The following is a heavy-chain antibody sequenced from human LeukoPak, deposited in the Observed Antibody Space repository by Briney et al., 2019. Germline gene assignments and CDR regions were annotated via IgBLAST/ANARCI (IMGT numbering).Heavy chain of an antibody. J-gene: IGHJ4*02. CDR3: ARAGYSSGWYSTHYFDY. D-gene: IGHD6-19*01. CDR2: IYSGGST. V-gene: IGHV3-66*01. CDR1: GLTVSSNY. Sequence: GGSLRLSCAASGLTVSSNYMSWFGQAPGKGLGWVSVIYSGGSTYYADSVKGRFTISRDNSKNTLYLQMNSLRAEDTAVYYCARAGYSSGWYSTHYFDYWGQGTLVTVSS.